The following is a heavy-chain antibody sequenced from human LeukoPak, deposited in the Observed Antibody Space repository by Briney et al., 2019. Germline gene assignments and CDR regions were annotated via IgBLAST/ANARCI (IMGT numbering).Heavy chain of an antibody. CDR3: ARGTEADGTFMFDF. V-gene: IGHV4-39*07. D-gene: IGHD5-24*01. CDR1: GGSISSTLYY. Sequence: PSETLSLTCTVSGGSISSTLYYWGWIRQPPGKGLEWIGDIYHTGRTNYNPSLKSRVTISVDKSKKQFSLKLDSVTAADTAVYYCARGTEADGTFMFDFWGQGTLVTVSS. J-gene: IGHJ4*02. CDR2: IYHTGRT.